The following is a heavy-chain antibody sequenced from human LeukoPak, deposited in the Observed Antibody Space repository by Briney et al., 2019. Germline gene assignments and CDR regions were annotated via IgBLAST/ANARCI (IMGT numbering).Heavy chain of an antibody. V-gene: IGHV3-23*01. J-gene: IGHJ4*02. CDR2: ISGSGGST. Sequence: GGSLRLSCAASGFTFSSYGMSWVRQAPGKGLEWVSAISGSGGSTYYADSVKGRFTISRDNSKNTLYLQMNSLRAEDTAVYYCAKDKFYDSSGYYAPNFDSWGQGTLVTVSS. D-gene: IGHD3-22*01. CDR3: AKDKFYDSSGYYAPNFDS. CDR1: GFTFSSYG.